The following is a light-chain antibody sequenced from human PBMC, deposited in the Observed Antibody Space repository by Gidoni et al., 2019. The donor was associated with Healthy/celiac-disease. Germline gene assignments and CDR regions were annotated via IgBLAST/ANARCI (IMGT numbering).Light chain of an antibody. CDR3: QQYYSTPPT. CDR2: WAS. Sequence: DIVMTQSPDSLAVSLGERATINCKSSQSVLYSSNNKNYLAWYQQKPGQPPKLLIYWASTRESGVTDRFSGSGSGTDFTLTISSLQAEDVAVYYCQQYYSTPPTFGQGTKLKIK. J-gene: IGKJ2*01. CDR1: QSVLYSSNNKNY. V-gene: IGKV4-1*01.